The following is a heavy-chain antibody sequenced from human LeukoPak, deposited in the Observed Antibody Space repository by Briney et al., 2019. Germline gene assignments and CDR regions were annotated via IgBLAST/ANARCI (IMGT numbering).Heavy chain of an antibody. Sequence: SETLSLTCTVSGGSMRSYYWSWIRQPPGKGLEWIGYIYYSGSTNYNPSPKSRVTISVDTSKNQFSLKLSSVTAADTAVYYCAREGWYYYDSSGENAFDIWGQGTMVTVSS. J-gene: IGHJ3*02. CDR1: GGSMRSYY. CDR2: IYYSGST. V-gene: IGHV4-59*01. D-gene: IGHD3-22*01. CDR3: AREGWYYYDSSGENAFDI.